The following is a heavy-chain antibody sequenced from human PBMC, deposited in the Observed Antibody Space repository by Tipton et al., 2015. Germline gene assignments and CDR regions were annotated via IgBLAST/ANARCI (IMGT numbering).Heavy chain of an antibody. V-gene: IGHV3-53*01. CDR1: GFTVSSNY. CDR3: AKGGRLWFGEYWFDP. D-gene: IGHD3-10*01. Sequence: GSLRLSCAASGFTVSSNYMSWVRQAPGKGLEWVSVIYSGGSTYYADSVKGRFTISRDDFKNTLYLQMSSLRAEDMAFYYCAKGGRLWFGEYWFDPWGQGTLVTVSS. CDR2: IYSGGST. J-gene: IGHJ5*02.